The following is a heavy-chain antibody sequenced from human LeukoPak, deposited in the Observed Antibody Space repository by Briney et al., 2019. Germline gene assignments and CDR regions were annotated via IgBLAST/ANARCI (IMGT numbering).Heavy chain of an antibody. J-gene: IGHJ6*02. CDR1: GFTFSSYA. CDR3: ARDLAAAGTSYYYYGMDV. V-gene: IGHV3-30-3*01. D-gene: IGHD6-13*01. Sequence: PGGSLRLSCAASGFTFSSYAMHWVRQAPGKGLEWVAVISYDGSNKYYADSAKGRFTISRDNSKNTLYLQMNSLRAEDTAVYYCARDLAAAGTSYYYYGMDVWGQGTTVTVSS. CDR2: ISYDGSNK.